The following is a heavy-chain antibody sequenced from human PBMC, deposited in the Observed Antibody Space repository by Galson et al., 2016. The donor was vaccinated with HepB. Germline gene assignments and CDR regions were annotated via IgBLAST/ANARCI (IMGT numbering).Heavy chain of an antibody. CDR2: IKQDGSEK. D-gene: IGHD3-10*01. CDR3: AGGYFWFGEGLSDF. J-gene: IGHJ4*02. V-gene: IGHV3-7*03. Sequence: SLRLSCAASGFTFGSYAMTWVRQAPGKGLEWVANIKQDGSEKYYVDSVKGRFTISRDNARKSLYLQMDSLRAEDTALYYCAGGYFWFGEGLSDFWGQGTLVTVSS. CDR1: GFTFGSYA.